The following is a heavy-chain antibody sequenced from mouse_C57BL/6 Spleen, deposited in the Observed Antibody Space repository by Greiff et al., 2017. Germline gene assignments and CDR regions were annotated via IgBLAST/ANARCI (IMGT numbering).Heavy chain of an antibody. CDR1: GYTFTDYY. Sequence: EVQLQQSGPELVKPGASVKISCKASGYTFTDYYMNWVKQSHGKSLEWIGDINPNNGGTSYNQKFKGKATLTVDKSSSTAYMELRSLTSEDSAVYYCARLRNYSNYPYAMDYWGQGTSVTVSS. J-gene: IGHJ4*01. CDR3: ARLRNYSNYPYAMDY. D-gene: IGHD2-5*01. V-gene: IGHV1-26*01. CDR2: INPNNGGT.